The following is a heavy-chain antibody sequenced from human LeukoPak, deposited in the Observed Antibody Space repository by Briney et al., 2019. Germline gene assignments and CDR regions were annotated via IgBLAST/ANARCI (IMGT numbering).Heavy chain of an antibody. D-gene: IGHD1-26*01. J-gene: IGHJ4*02. Sequence: PGGSLRLSWAISGFTFTSYAMTWVRQAPGKGREWVTSISGSGVSTYYADSVRGRFTISRDISKNTLYLQMNSLRAEDTALYYCAKTLVPSGIYHEDFFDYWGQGTLVTVSS. CDR3: AKTLVPSGIYHEDFFDY. CDR1: GFTFTSYA. V-gene: IGHV3-23*01. CDR2: ISGSGVST.